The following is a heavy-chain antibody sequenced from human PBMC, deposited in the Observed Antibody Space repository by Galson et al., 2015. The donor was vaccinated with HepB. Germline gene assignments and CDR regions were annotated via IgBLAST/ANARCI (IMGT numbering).Heavy chain of an antibody. V-gene: IGHV1-45*02. CDR3: ARGWREFFDQ. J-gene: IGHJ4*02. CDR1: GYTLTHRY. D-gene: IGHD3-10*01. Sequence: SVTVSCKASGYTLTHRYLHWVRQAPGQALEWMGWITPFNGNTNNAQKFQDRVTITWDRSLSTADLELRSLRSEDTAMYYCARGWREFFDQWGQGTLVTVSS. CDR2: ITPFNGNT.